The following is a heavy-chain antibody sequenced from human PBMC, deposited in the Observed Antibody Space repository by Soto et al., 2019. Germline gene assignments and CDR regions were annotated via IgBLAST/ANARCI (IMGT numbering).Heavy chain of an antibody. Sequence: EVHLVESGGGLVKPGGSLRLSSAVSGFTFSSCTMNWVRQAPGKGLEWVSSISPSTSHIYYADSVKGRFTISRDNAKNSLFLQMNSLRAEDTAVYYCSGCSGGACHQNYGMDVWGQGTTVIVSS. CDR1: GFTFSSCT. J-gene: IGHJ6*02. V-gene: IGHV3-21*01. D-gene: IGHD2-15*01. CDR2: ISPSTSHI. CDR3: SGCSGGACHQNYGMDV.